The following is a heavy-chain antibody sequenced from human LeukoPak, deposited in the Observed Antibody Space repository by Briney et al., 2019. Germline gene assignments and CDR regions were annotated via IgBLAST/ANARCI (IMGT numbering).Heavy chain of an antibody. Sequence: ASVKVSCTASGYTFTSYGISWVRQAPGQGLEWMGWISAYNGNTNYAQKLQGRVTMTTDTSTSTAYMELRSLRSDDTAVYYCARVAGWELLNYYYYGMDVWGQGTTVTVSS. CDR2: ISAYNGNT. CDR1: GYTFTSYG. CDR3: ARVAGWELLNYYYYGMDV. D-gene: IGHD1-26*01. V-gene: IGHV1-18*01. J-gene: IGHJ6*02.